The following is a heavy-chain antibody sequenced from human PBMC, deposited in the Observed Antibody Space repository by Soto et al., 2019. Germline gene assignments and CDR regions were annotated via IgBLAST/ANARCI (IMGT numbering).Heavy chain of an antibody. CDR1: GYSVSSSDYY. V-gene: IGHV4-39*01. J-gene: IGHJ6*02. CDR2: MFYSGLT. Sequence: SETLSLTCSVSGYSVSSSDYYWAWIRQPPGKGLEWIGSMFYSGLTYYNPSLKSRVTLSVDTSKNQFSVRLNSVTAADTAVYYCSPLSVSLSGPYGIHVWGHGTTVTVSS. CDR3: SPLSVSLSGPYGIHV. D-gene: IGHD2-15*01.